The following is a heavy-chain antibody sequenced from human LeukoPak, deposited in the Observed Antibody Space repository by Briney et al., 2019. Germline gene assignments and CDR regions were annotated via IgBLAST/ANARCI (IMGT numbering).Heavy chain of an antibody. D-gene: IGHD4/OR15-4a*01. CDR1: GGSFSGYY. CDR3: ARANLTHTYYFDY. Sequence: SETLSLTCAVYGGSFSGYYWTWIRQPPGNGLEWIAEINHSGSTNYHPSLKSRVTISVDTSKNQFSLKLSSVTAADTAVYYCARANLTHTYYFDYWGQGTLVTVSS. J-gene: IGHJ4*02. CDR2: INHSGST. V-gene: IGHV4-34*01.